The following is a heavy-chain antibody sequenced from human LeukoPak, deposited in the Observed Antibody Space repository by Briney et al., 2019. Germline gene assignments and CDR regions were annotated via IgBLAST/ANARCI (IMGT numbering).Heavy chain of an antibody. CDR3: ARDRAFFAFDI. CDR2: ISSSSGTI. Sequence: GGSLRLSCAASGFTFSSYTMNWVRQAPGKGLEWVSYISSSSGTIYYADSVKGRFTISRDNAQNSLYLQMNSLRAEDTAVYYCARDRAFFAFDIWGQGTMVTVSS. V-gene: IGHV3-48*01. D-gene: IGHD5-24*01. CDR1: GFTFSSYT. J-gene: IGHJ3*02.